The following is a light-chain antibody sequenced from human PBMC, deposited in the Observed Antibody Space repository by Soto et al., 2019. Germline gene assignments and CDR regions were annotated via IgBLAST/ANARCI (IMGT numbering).Light chain of an antibody. CDR1: SSNIGNNY. V-gene: IGLV1-51*01. Sequence: QSVLTQPPSVSAAPGQKVTIFCSGSSSNIGNNYVSRYQQLPGTAPKLLIYDNNKRPSGIPDRFPGSKSGTSATLGITGLQTGDEADYYCGTWDSSLSAVVFGGGTQLPS. CDR2: DNN. J-gene: IGLJ2*01. CDR3: GTWDSSLSAVV.